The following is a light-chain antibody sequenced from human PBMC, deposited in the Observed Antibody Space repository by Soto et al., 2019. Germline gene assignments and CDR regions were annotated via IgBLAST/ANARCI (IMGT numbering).Light chain of an antibody. J-gene: IGKJ1*01. Sequence: DIQMTQSPSSVSASVGDSVTITCRASQSISSYLNWYQQKPGKAPKLLIYKASTLKSGVPSRFSGSGSGTEFTLTISSLQPDDFATYYCQHYNSYSEAFGQGTKVDI. CDR3: QHYNSYSEA. CDR1: QSISSY. V-gene: IGKV1-5*03. CDR2: KAS.